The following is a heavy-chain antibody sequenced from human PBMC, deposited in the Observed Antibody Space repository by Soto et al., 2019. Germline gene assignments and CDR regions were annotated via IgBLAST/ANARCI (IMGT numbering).Heavy chain of an antibody. V-gene: IGHV4-59*01. CDR3: ARDTGSYYLDS. CDR2: IHYSGTT. Sequence: PWETLSLTCTIYGGSISSYFWSWIRQPPGKGLEWIGYIHYSGTTVYSPSLKSRLTMSIETSENQFTLHLTTVTAADTAVYYCARDTGSYYLDSWGQGSLVTVSS. D-gene: IGHD1-26*01. J-gene: IGHJ4*01. CDR1: GGSISSYF.